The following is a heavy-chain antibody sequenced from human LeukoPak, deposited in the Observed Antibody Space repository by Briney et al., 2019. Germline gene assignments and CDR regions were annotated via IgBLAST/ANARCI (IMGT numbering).Heavy chain of an antibody. Sequence: SETLSLTCTVSGGSISSYYWSWIRQTAGKGLEWIGRIYTTGSTYYNPSLKSRVTISVDRSKNQFSLKLSSVTAADTAVYYCARGYSSSSGYYFDYWGQGTLVTVSS. D-gene: IGHD6-6*01. V-gene: IGHV4-4*07. CDR1: GGSISSYY. CDR3: ARGYSSSSGYYFDY. CDR2: IYTTGST. J-gene: IGHJ4*02.